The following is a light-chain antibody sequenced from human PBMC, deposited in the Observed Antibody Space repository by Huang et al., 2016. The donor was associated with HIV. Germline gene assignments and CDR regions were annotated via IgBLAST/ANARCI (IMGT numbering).Light chain of an antibody. V-gene: IGKV1-39*01. CDR3: QQTYSTPWT. Sequence: DIQMTQSPSSLSASVGDRVTITCRASQSISSYLNWYQQIPGKAPKVLIYAASTLQSGVPSRFSGSGSGTDFTLTISSLQPEDFSTYYCQQTYSTPWTFGQGTKVEIK. J-gene: IGKJ1*01. CDR1: QSISSY. CDR2: AAS.